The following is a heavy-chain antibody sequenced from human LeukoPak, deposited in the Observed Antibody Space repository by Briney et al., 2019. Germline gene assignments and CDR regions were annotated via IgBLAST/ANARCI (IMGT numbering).Heavy chain of an antibody. CDR3: ARGARDYILTDPDYYYGMDV. CDR1: GFTFSSYG. Sequence: GGSLRLSCAASGFTFSSYGMHWVRQAPGKGLEWVAVIWYDGSNKYYADSVKGRFTISRDNSKNTLYLQMNSLRAEDTAVYYCARGARDYILTDPDYYYGMDVWGQGTTVTVSS. J-gene: IGHJ6*02. CDR2: IWYDGSNK. D-gene: IGHD3-9*01. V-gene: IGHV3-33*01.